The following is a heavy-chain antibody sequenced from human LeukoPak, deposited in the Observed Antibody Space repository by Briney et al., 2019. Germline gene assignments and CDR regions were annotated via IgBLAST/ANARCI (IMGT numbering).Heavy chain of an antibody. J-gene: IGHJ5*02. D-gene: IGHD3-16*01. V-gene: IGHV3-23*01. CDR1: GVVFSDFT. CDR3: GKEGGA. Sequence: PGGSLRLSCAASGVVFSDFTMSWGRQAPGKGPEWVSAIGGRGGSTYYADSLGGRFTISRDNSKDMVYLQMNSLKVEDTATYYCGKEGGAWGQGTKVTVSS. CDR2: IGGRGGST.